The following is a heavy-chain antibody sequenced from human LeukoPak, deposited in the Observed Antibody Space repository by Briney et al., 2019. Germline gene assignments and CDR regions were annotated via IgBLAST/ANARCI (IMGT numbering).Heavy chain of an antibody. J-gene: IGHJ3*02. CDR1: GFTFSVYR. Sequence: GWSLRLSCACSGFTFSVYRLNSLHQPPRKGLDWVSFISSISSYIYYAASVKGRFTISRENAKSSLYLQMNSMRAEDTVVYYCVRGYSNYGYAFDIWGQGTMVTVSS. V-gene: IGHV3-21*01. CDR3: VRGYSNYGYAFDI. CDR2: ISSISSYI. D-gene: IGHD4-11*01.